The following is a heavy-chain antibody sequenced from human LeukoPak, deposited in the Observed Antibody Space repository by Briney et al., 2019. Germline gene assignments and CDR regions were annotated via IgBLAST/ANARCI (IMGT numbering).Heavy chain of an antibody. V-gene: IGHV4-30-2*01. CDR2: IYHSGST. CDR3: ARVTGGYCSSTSCRGGYFDY. J-gene: IGHJ4*02. Sequence: SETLSLTCAVSGGSISSGGYSWSWIRQPPGKGLEWIGYIYHSGSTYYNPSLKSRVTISVDRSKNQFSLKLSFVTAADTAVYYCARVTGGYCSSTSCRGGYFDYWGQGTLVTVSS. D-gene: IGHD2-2*01. CDR1: GGSISSGGYS.